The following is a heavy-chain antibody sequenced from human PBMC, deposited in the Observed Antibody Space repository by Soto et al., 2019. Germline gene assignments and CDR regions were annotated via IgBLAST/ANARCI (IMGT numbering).Heavy chain of an antibody. D-gene: IGHD2-21*01. J-gene: IGHJ4*02. CDR2: IKQDGSER. CDR3: ATDWGDF. CDR1: GFTFSNYW. V-gene: IGHV3-7*01. Sequence: EVQLVESGGDLVQPGGSLRLSCAASGFTFSNYWMSWVRQATGKGLEWVAIIKQDGSERYYVDSVKGRFTISRDNAKNSLYLQMNSLRAEDTAVYYCATDWGDFWGQGTLVTVSS.